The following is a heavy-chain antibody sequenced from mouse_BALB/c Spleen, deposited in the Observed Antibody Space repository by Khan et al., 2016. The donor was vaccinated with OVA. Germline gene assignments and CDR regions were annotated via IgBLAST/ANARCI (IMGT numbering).Heavy chain of an antibody. J-gene: IGHJ3*01. CDR2: ISYSGRT. CDR3: AMARTY. D-gene: IGHD2-3*01. CDR1: GYSITSDYA. Sequence: EVQLVESGPGLVKPSQSLSLTCTVTGYSITSDYAWNWIRQFPGNKLEWMGYISYSGRTSYNPSLKSRISVTRDTSKNQFFLQLNSVTTEDTATYYCAMARTYWGQGTLVTVSA. V-gene: IGHV3-2*02.